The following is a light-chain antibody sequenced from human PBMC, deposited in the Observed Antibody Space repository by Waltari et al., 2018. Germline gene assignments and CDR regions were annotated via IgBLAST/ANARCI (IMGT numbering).Light chain of an antibody. Sequence: QSALTQPASVSGSPGQSITISCTGTSSDVGGYNYVSWYQQHPGKAPKLMIYEVSNRPPGVPNRFSGSKSGNTASLTISGLQAEDEADYYCSSYTSSSPYVFGTGTKVTVL. J-gene: IGLJ1*01. V-gene: IGLV2-14*01. CDR2: EVS. CDR1: SSDVGGYNY. CDR3: SSYTSSSPYV.